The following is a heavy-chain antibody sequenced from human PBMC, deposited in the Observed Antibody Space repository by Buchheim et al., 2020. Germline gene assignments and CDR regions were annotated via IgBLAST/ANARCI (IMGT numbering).Heavy chain of an antibody. J-gene: IGHJ4*02. CDR3: ARVFAEMATDDY. CDR2: IYHSGST. D-gene: IGHD5-24*01. CDR1: GYSISSGYY. V-gene: IGHV4-38-2*02. Sequence: QVQLQESGPGLVKPSETLSLTCTVSGYSISSGYYWGWIRQPPGKGLEWIGSIYHSGSTYYNPSLKSRVTISVDMSKNQFSLKLSSVTAADTAVYYCARVFAEMATDDYWGQGTL.